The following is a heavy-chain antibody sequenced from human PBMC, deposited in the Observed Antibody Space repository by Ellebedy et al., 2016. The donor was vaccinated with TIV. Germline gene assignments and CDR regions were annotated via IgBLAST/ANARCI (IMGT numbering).Heavy chain of an antibody. CDR3: ARAGDYNLLSPAGGY. D-gene: IGHD4-17*01. V-gene: IGHV3-48*01. CDR2: ICSSSSTI. J-gene: IGHJ4*02. Sequence: GESLKISCVASGFTFSTYSMNWVRQAPGKGLEWVSYICSSSSTIYYADSVKGRFTVSRDNAKNSLYLQMDSLRADDTAVNYCARAGDYNLLSPAGGYWGQGTLVTVSS. CDR1: GFTFSTYS.